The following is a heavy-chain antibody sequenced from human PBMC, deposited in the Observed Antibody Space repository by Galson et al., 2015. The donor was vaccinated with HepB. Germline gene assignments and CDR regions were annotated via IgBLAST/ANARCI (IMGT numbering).Heavy chain of an antibody. CDR2: IDPSDSYT. D-gene: IGHD1-7*01. J-gene: IGHJ6*02. CDR3: ARHLAGTHYYYGMDV. Sequence: QSGAEVKKPGESLRISCKGSGYSFTSYWISWVRQMPGKGLEWMGRIDPSDSYTNYSPSFQGHVTISADKSISTAYLQWSSLKASDTAMYYCARHLAGTHYYYGMDVWGQGTTVTVSS. V-gene: IGHV5-10-1*01. CDR1: GYSFTSYW.